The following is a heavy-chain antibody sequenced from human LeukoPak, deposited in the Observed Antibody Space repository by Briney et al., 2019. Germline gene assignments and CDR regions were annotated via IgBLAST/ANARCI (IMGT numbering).Heavy chain of an antibody. J-gene: IGHJ4*02. CDR1: GFTFSSYA. D-gene: IGHD3-22*01. CDR2: ISGSGGST. V-gene: IGHV3-23*01. Sequence: GGSLRLSCAASGFTFSSYAMSWVRQAPGKGLEWDSAISGSGGSTYYADSVKGRFTISRDNSKNTLYLQMNSLRAEDTAVYYCAKGARITMIVVVITPFDYWGQGTLVTVSS. CDR3: AKGARITMIVVVITPFDY.